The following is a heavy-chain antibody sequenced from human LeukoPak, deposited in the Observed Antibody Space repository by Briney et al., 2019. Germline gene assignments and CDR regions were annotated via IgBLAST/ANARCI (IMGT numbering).Heavy chain of an antibody. CDR2: INLSGGST. CDR1: GYTFTSYH. V-gene: IGHV1-46*01. J-gene: IGHJ4*02. CDR3: ARDLRYSSSPQYYFDY. Sequence: ASVKVSCKASGYTFTSYHMHWVRQAPGQGLEWMGLINLSGGSTTYAQRFQGRVTLTRDTSTSTVYMELSSLRSEDTAVYYCARDLRYSSSPQYYFDYWGQGTLVTVSS. D-gene: IGHD6-6*01.